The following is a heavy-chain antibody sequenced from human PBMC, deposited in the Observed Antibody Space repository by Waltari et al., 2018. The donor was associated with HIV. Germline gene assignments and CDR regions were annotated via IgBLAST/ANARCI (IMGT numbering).Heavy chain of an antibody. CDR1: GFTVSNYW. D-gene: IGHD2-2*01. CDR3: ARDRCSSTSCFFDY. J-gene: IGHJ4*02. Sequence: EVQLVESGGGLVQPGGSLRLSCAASGFTVSNYWMGWVRQAPGKGLEWVANIKQDGSEEYFVDSVKGRFTISRDNAKNSLYLQMNSLRAEDTAVYYCARDRCSSTSCFFDYWGQGTLVTVSS. CDR2: IKQDGSEE. V-gene: IGHV3-7*01.